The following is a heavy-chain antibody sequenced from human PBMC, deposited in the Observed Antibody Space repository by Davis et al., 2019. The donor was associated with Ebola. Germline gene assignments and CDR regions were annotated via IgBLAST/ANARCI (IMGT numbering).Heavy chain of an antibody. Sequence: AASVKVSCKASGYTFTSYGISWVRQAPGQGLEWMGIINPSGGSTSYAQKFQGRVTMTRDTSTSTVYMELRSLRSDDTAVYYCARDYGWVTTVTTRYYYYGMDVWGQGTTVTVSS. D-gene: IGHD4-11*01. CDR3: ARDYGWVTTVTTRYYYYGMDV. J-gene: IGHJ6*02. CDR2: INPSGGST. CDR1: GYTFTSYG. V-gene: IGHV1-46*01.